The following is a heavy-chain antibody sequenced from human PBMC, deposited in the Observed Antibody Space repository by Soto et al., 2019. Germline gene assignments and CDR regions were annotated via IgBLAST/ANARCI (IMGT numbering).Heavy chain of an antibody. CDR2: IYPGDSDT. D-gene: IGHD3-10*01. CDR1: GYSFTSYW. V-gene: IGHV5-51*01. J-gene: IGHJ6*02. Sequence: PGESLKISCKGSGYSFTSYWIGWVRQMPGKGLEWMGIIYPGDSDTRYSPSFQGQVTISADKSISTAYLQWSSLKASDTATYYCAREAYYYGSGSYYKGGYYGMDVWGQGTTVTVSS. CDR3: AREAYYYGSGSYYKGGYYGMDV.